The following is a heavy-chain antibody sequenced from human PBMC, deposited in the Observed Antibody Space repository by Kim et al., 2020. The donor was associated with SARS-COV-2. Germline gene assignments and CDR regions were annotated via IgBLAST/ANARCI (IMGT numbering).Heavy chain of an antibody. CDR3: VREPNH. J-gene: IGHJ5*02. CDR2: GSAI. Sequence: GSAITCAESVNGGFTISRDNAKKSLSLQMNSLTPEDTAVYYCVREPNHWGQGTLVTVSS. V-gene: IGHV3-11*01.